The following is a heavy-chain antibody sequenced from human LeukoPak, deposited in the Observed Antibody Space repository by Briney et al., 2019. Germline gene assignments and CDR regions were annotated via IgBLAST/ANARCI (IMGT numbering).Heavy chain of an antibody. CDR3: ATGYSNYLRYYYYFYMDV. Sequence: GGSLRLSCAASGFTFNKAWMSWVRQAPGKGLEWVGRIKSKTDDGTTDYAAPVKGRFTISRDDLKETLYLQMNSLKTEDTAVYYCATGYSNYLRYYYYFYMDVWGKGTTVTVSS. CDR2: IKSKTDDGTT. V-gene: IGHV3-15*01. CDR1: GFTFNKAW. J-gene: IGHJ6*03. D-gene: IGHD4-11*01.